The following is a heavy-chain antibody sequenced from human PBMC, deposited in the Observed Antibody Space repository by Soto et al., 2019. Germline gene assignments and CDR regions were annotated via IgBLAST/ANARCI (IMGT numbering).Heavy chain of an antibody. CDR3: AREGVPAAISWFDP. Sequence: SETLSLTCTVSGGSISSGGYYWSWIRQHPGKGLEWIGYIYYSGSTYYNPSLKSRVTISVDTSKNQFSLKLSSVTAADTAVYYCAREGVPAAISWFDPWGQGTLVTVSS. J-gene: IGHJ5*02. CDR1: GGSISSGGYY. D-gene: IGHD2-2*01. V-gene: IGHV4-31*03. CDR2: IYYSGST.